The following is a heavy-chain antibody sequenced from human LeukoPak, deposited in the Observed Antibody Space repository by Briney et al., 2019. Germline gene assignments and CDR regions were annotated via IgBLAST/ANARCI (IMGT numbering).Heavy chain of an antibody. D-gene: IGHD2-15*01. CDR2: ISSSSSTI. CDR1: GFTFSSYR. J-gene: IGHJ4*02. CDR3: AKDVPAAYFDY. Sequence: GGSLRLSCAASGFTFSSYRMNWVRQAPGKGLEWVSCISSSSSTIYYADSVKGRFTISRDNSKNILYLQKNSLIPEDTAVYCCAKDVPAAYFDYWGQGTLVSVSS. V-gene: IGHV3-48*01.